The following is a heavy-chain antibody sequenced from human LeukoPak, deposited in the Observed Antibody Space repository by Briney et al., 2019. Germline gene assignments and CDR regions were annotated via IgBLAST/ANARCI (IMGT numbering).Heavy chain of an antibody. D-gene: IGHD6-19*01. CDR1: GFTFSNYA. Sequence: GGSLRLSCAASGFTFSNYAMTWVRQAPGKGPEWVAVISGSGGFTHYADSVKGRFTISRDNSNNTVHLQMNSLRGDDTGVYYCAKDPSSGWLSQIDFWGQGTLVTVSS. J-gene: IGHJ4*02. CDR2: ISGSGGFT. V-gene: IGHV3-23*01. CDR3: AKDPSSGWLSQIDF.